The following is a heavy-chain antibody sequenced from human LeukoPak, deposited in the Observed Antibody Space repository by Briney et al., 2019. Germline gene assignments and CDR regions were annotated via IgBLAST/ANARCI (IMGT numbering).Heavy chain of an antibody. Sequence: SETLSLTCTVSGGSISSSSYYWGWIRQPPGKGLEWIGSIYYSGGTYYNPSLKSRVTISVDTSKNQFSLKLSSVTAADTAVYYCARSPSIAAAFFGGWGQGTLVTVSS. CDR3: ARSPSIAAAFFGG. CDR1: GGSISSSSYY. V-gene: IGHV4-39*07. J-gene: IGHJ4*02. CDR2: IYYSGGT. D-gene: IGHD6-13*01.